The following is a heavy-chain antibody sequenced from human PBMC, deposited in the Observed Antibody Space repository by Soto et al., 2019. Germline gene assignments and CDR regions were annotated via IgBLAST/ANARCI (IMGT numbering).Heavy chain of an antibody. CDR2: IWYDGSNK. Sequence: QVQLVESGGGVVQPGRSLRLSCAASGFTFSSYGMHWVRQAPGKGLEWVAVIWYDGSNKYYADSVKGRFTISRDNSKNTLYLQMNSLRAEDTAVYYCARVLDTAMVTDYYGMDVWGQGTTVTVSS. V-gene: IGHV3-33*01. CDR1: GFTFSSYG. J-gene: IGHJ6*02. CDR3: ARVLDTAMVTDYYGMDV. D-gene: IGHD5-18*01.